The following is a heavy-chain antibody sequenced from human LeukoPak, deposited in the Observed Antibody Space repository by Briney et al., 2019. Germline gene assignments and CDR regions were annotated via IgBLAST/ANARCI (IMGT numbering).Heavy chain of an antibody. Sequence: ASVKVSCKASGYTFTGYYMHWVRQAPGQGLEWMGWINPNSGGTNYAQKFQGRVTMTRDTSISTAYMELSRLRSDDTAVYYCASFCRVSTVVTSFDYWGQGTLVTVSS. J-gene: IGHJ4*02. CDR2: INPNSGGT. D-gene: IGHD4-23*01. CDR1: GYTFTGYY. V-gene: IGHV1-2*02. CDR3: ASFCRVSTVVTSFDY.